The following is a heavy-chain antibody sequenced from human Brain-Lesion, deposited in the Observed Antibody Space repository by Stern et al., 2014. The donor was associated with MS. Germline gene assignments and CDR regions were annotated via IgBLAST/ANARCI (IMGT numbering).Heavy chain of an antibody. V-gene: IGHV1-2*04. CDR1: GYTFTGYY. CDR2: INPKSGGT. Sequence: QMQLVQYGAEVKKPGASVKVSCKASGYTFTGYYMHWVRQAPRQGLEWMGWINPKSGGTNYAQKFQGWVTMTRDTSINTAYMELSRLRSDDTAVYYCATYYYDSTGYNDFGGQGTLVTVSS. CDR3: ATYYYDSTGYNDF. D-gene: IGHD3-22*01. J-gene: IGHJ4*02.